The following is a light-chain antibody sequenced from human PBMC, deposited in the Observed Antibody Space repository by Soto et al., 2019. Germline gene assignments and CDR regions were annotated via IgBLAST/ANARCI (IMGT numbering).Light chain of an antibody. V-gene: IGKV3-11*01. J-gene: IGKJ1*01. CDR2: DAS. CDR1: QSVSSY. Sequence: EIVLTQSPATLSLSPGERATLSCMASQSVSSYLAWYQQKPGQAPRLLIYDASNRATGIPARFSGSGSGTEFTLTITSLQSEDFAVYYCQQYNNWPPGTFGQGTKVDIK. CDR3: QQYNNWPPGT.